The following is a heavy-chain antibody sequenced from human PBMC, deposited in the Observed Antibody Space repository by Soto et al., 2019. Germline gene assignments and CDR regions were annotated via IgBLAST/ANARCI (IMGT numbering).Heavy chain of an antibody. CDR1: GYSFITSYH. J-gene: IGHJ3*02. Sequence: ASVKVSCKASGYSFITSYHMHWVRQAPGQGLEWMGIINPTGSMTRYSQKFQGRLTMTRDTSMATDYMELGNLTSEDTAVYFCARDTGYDHDAFDIWGQGTRVTVSS. D-gene: IGHD5-12*01. V-gene: IGHV1-46*01. CDR2: INPTGSMT. CDR3: ARDTGYDHDAFDI.